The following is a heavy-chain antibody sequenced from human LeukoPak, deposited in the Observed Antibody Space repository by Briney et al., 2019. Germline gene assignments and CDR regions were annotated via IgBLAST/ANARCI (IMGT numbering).Heavy chain of an antibody. J-gene: IGHJ6*04. CDR1: GFTFSSYG. CDR2: ISYDGSNQ. V-gene: IGHV3-30*18. D-gene: IGHD6-13*01. CDR3: AKDSQYSSTWGSYV. Sequence: PGRSLRLSCAASGFTFSSYGMHWVRQAPGKGLEWVAVISYDGSNQYYADSVKGRFTISRDNSKNTLHLQMNSLRAEDTAVYYCAKDSQYSSTWGSYVWGKGTTVTVSS.